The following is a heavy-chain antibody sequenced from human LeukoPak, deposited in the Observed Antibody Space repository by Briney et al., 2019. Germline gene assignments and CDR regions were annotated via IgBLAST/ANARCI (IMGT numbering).Heavy chain of an antibody. Sequence: GESLKISCKGSGYSFTSYWLGWVRQMPGKGLEWMGIIYPGDSDTRYSPSFQGQVTMSADKSISTAYLEWSSLKASDTAMYYCAREGYNYDSSATKKYYFDFWGQGTLVTVSS. CDR3: AREGYNYDSSATKKYYFDF. CDR2: IYPGDSDT. V-gene: IGHV5-51*01. CDR1: GYSFTSYW. J-gene: IGHJ4*02. D-gene: IGHD3-22*01.